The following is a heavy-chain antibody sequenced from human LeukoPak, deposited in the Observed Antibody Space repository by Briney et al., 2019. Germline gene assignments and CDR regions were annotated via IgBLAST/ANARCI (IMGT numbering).Heavy chain of an antibody. CDR1: GGTFSSYA. D-gene: IGHD1-26*01. J-gene: IGHJ4*02. CDR3: ARMGGGATFTFDY. V-gene: IGHV1-69*04. Sequence: SVKVSCKASGGTFSSYAISWVRQAPRQGLEWMGRIIPILGIANYAQKFQGRVTITADKSTSTAYMELSSLRSEDTAVYYCARMGGGATFTFDYWGQGTLVTVSS. CDR2: IIPILGIA.